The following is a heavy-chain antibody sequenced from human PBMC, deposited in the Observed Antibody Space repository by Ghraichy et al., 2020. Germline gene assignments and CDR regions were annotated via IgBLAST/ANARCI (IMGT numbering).Heavy chain of an antibody. CDR2: INHSGST. CDR1: GGSFSGYY. J-gene: IGHJ1*01. D-gene: IGHD1-26*01. V-gene: IGHV4-34*01. CDR3: ARGRWYSGSRPGWYFQH. Sequence: SETLSLTCAVYGGSFSGYYWSWIRQPPGKGLEWIGEINHSGSTNYNPSLKSRVTISVDTSKNQFSLKLSSVTAADTAVYYCARGRWYSGSRPGWYFQHWGQGTLVTVSS.